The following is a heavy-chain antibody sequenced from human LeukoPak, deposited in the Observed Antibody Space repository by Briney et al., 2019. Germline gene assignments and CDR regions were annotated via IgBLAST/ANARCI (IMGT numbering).Heavy chain of an antibody. Sequence: GGSLRLSCVASGFSFSSYAMNWVRQAPGKGLEWLSSITSGSDYIYYADSVKGRFTISRDNAKNSLYLQMNSLRAEDTAVYYCAPRYCSRTNCYAFDYWGQGTLVTVSS. CDR3: APRYCSRTNCYAFDY. CDR1: GFSFSSYA. J-gene: IGHJ4*02. CDR2: ITSGSDYI. V-gene: IGHV3-21*01. D-gene: IGHD2-2*01.